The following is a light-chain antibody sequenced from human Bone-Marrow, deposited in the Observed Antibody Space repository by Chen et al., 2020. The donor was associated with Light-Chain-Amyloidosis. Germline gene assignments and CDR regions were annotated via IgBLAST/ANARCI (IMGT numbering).Light chain of an antibody. CDR2: WAS. Sequence: DIVMTQSPDSLAVSLGERATINCKSSESLLYRSNNKNYLGWYQQKPGQSPKLLMYWASTRESGVPDRFSGSGSGTDFTLTISSLQAEDVVVYYCQQYYSTPYTFGQGTKLEIQ. J-gene: IGKJ2*01. CDR3: QQYYSTPYT. V-gene: IGKV4-1*01. CDR1: ESLLYRSNNKNY.